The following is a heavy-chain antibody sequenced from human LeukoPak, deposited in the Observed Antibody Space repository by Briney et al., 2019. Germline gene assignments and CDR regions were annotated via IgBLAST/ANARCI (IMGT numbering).Heavy chain of an antibody. CDR3: AKRWGLGNNYAVDH. Sequence: GGSLRLSCAASGFTFSSYAMSWVRQAPGKGLEWVAVISDDGSNKNYADSVKGRFTISRDNSKNTLYLQMNSLRAEDTAVYYCAKRWGLGNNYAVDHWGRGTLVTVSS. V-gene: IGHV3-30*18. D-gene: IGHD5-18*01. CDR1: GFTFSSYA. J-gene: IGHJ4*02. CDR2: ISDDGSNK.